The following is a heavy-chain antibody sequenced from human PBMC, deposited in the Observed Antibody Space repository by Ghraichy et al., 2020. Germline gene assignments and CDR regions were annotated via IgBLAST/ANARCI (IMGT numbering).Heavy chain of an antibody. CDR3: ARSIAPHITIFEIVIARREYFDY. CDR1: GGSFSGYH. D-gene: IGHD3-3*01. V-gene: IGHV4-34*12. Sequence: SQTLSLTCAVYGGSFSGYHWSWIRQAPGKGLEWIGEIIHSGSTKYNPSLKSRVTISVDTSKNQFSLKLSSVTAADTAVYYCARSIAPHITIFEIVIARREYFDYWGQGTLVTVSS. J-gene: IGHJ4*02. CDR2: IIHSGST.